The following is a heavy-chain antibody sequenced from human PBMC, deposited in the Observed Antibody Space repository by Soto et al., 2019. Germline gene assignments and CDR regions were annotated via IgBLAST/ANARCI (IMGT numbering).Heavy chain of an antibody. CDR1: GFSFSRYG. D-gene: IGHD1-1*01. CDR2: ISWDGLAQ. J-gene: IGHJ4*02. Sequence: PGGSLRLSCEASGFSFSRYGMHWVRQAPGMGLEWVAVISWDGLAQYYADSVKGRFTISRDNSQSTLYLQMNSLRTEDTAIYYCAKETIQVGGPNYFDYWGQGXLVTVYS. V-gene: IGHV3-30*18. CDR3: AKETIQVGGPNYFDY.